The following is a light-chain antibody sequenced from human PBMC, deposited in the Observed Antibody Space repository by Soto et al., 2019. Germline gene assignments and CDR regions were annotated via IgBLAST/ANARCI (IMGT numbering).Light chain of an antibody. CDR2: EGT. CDR3: SSYAGGRVI. Sequence: QSALTQPASVSASPGQSITISCTGTSSDVGGSDLVSWYQHYPGKAPKLIIYEGTKRPSGVSNRFSGSKSGNTASLTISGFQAEDEADYYCSSYAGGRVIFGGGTKLTVL. V-gene: IGLV2-23*01. J-gene: IGLJ2*01. CDR1: SSDVGGSDL.